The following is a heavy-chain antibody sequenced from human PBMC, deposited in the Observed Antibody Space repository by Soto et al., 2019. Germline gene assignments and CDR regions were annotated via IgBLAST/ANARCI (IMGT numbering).Heavy chain of an antibody. D-gene: IGHD2-15*01. Sequence: PGGSLRLFCAASGFTFSSYSMNWVRQAPGKGLEWVSYISSSSTTKYYADSVKGRFTISRDNAKNSLYLQMNSLRAEDTAVYYCARDGCSGSNCLNWFDPWGQGTLVTVSS. V-gene: IGHV3-48*01. CDR2: ISSSSTTK. J-gene: IGHJ5*02. CDR1: GFTFSSYS. CDR3: ARDGCSGSNCLNWFDP.